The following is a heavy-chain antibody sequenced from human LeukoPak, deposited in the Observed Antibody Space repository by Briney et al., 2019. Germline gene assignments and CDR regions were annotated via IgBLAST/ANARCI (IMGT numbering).Heavy chain of an antibody. CDR3: AREAGWTLVLRISGSAFDI. CDR1: GGSFSGYY. D-gene: IGHD2-15*01. CDR2: INHSGST. Sequence: SETLSLTCAVYGGSFSGYYWSWIRQPPGKGLEWIGEINHSGSTNYNPSLKSRVTIPVDTSKNQFSLKLSSVTAADTAVYYCAREAGWTLVLRISGSAFDIWGQGTMVTVSS. J-gene: IGHJ3*02. V-gene: IGHV4-34*01.